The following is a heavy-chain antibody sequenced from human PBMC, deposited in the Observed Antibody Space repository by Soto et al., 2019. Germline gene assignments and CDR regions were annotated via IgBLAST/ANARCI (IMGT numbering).Heavy chain of an antibody. CDR1: GSTFSSYA. Sequence: GGSLRLSCATSGSTFSSYAMSWVRQAPGKGLEWVSAISGSGGSTYYADSVKGRFTISRDDSKNTLYLQMNSLRAEDTAVYYCAKGGYGAHDAFDIWGQGTMVTVSS. D-gene: IGHD4-17*01. V-gene: IGHV3-23*01. J-gene: IGHJ3*02. CDR3: AKGGYGAHDAFDI. CDR2: ISGSGGST.